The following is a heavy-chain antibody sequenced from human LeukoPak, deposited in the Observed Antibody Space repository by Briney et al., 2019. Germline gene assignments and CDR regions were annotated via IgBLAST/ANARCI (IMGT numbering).Heavy chain of an antibody. V-gene: IGHV3-23*01. J-gene: IGHJ1*01. CDR2: ISGSGGST. Sequence: GGSLRLSCAASGFTFSSYAMSWVRQAPGKGLEWVSAISGSGGSTYYADSVKGRFTISRDNSKNTLYLQMNSLRAEDTAVYYCAKGLRYYDCSGPRGYFQHWGQGTLVTVSS. CDR1: GFTFSSYA. D-gene: IGHD3-22*01. CDR3: AKGLRYYDCSGPRGYFQH.